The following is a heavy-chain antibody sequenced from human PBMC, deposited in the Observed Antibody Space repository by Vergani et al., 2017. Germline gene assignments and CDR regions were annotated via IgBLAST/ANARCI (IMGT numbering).Heavy chain of an antibody. CDR1: GYSFTGYY. CDR2: INPNSGRT. Sequence: QVQLVQSGAEVKNPGASVKVSCKASGYSFTGYYIHWVRQAPGQGLEWMGWINPNSGRTKYAQKFQGRVTMTRDTSITTAYMEVGRLRSDATAVYYCARGRNLLDYWGQGTLVTVSS. J-gene: IGHJ4*02. V-gene: IGHV1-2*02. CDR3: ARGRNLLDY. D-gene: IGHD1-7*01.